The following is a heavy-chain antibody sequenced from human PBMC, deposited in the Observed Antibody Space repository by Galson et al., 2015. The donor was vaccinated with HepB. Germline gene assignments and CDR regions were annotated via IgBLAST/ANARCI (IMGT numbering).Heavy chain of an antibody. V-gene: IGHV3-23*01. CDR1: GFTFYNHA. D-gene: IGHD4-23*01. CDR3: AKDPLFGGYFDY. Sequence: SLRLSCAASGFTFYNHAMSWARQPPGKGLEWVSTISANGDTTNYPDSVKGRFTISRDESKNTLYLQMDSLRAEDTAVYYCAKDPLFGGYFDYWGQGTLVTVSS. J-gene: IGHJ4*02. CDR2: ISANGDTT.